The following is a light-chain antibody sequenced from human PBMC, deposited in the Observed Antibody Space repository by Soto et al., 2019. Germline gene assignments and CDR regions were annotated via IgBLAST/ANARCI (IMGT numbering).Light chain of an antibody. J-gene: IGKJ2*01. V-gene: IGKV3-15*01. CDR2: GAS. CDR1: QSVRDN. Sequence: EIVMTHSPATLSVSPGERATLSCRASQSVRDNLAWYQQKPGQAPRLLIYGASTSATVIPARFSGSGSGTEFNLTINSLQSEDFALYVCQQSNNWPYTFGQGTKLEIK. CDR3: QQSNNWPYT.